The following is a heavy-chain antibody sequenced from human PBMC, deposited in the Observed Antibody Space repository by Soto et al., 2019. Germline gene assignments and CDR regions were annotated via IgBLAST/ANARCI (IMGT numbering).Heavy chain of an antibody. D-gene: IGHD2-15*01. CDR2: ASYDGSNK. Sequence: QVQLVESGGGVVQPGRSLRLSCAGSGFTFTNYGMHWVRQAPGKGLEWVAFASYDGSNKYYAASVKGRFTISRDDSKNTLSLQMDRLIAEDTAFYYCAKDGAPRNCTLGSCHPAGAYWGQGTLVTVSS. V-gene: IGHV3-30*18. CDR1: GFTFTNYG. J-gene: IGHJ4*02. CDR3: AKDGAPRNCTLGSCHPAGAY.